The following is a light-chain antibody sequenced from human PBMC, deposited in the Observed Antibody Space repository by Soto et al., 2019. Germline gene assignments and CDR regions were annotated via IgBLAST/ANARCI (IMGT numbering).Light chain of an antibody. CDR2: KAS. V-gene: IGKV1-5*03. J-gene: IGKJ4*01. CDR3: QQYSSWPLT. Sequence: DIQMTQSPSTLSASVGDRVTITCRASQSFSTWLAWYQQKPGKAPKLLIYKASNLESGVPSRFSGSGSGTEFTLTISSLQPDDFATYYCQQYSSWPLTFGGGTKVEMK. CDR1: QSFSTW.